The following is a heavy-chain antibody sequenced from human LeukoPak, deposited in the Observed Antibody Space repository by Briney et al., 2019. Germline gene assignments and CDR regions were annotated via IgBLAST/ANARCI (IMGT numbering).Heavy chain of an antibody. CDR2: MNPNSGGT. CDR3: ARDQLRYYGSNNYYSDMDF. J-gene: IGHJ6*02. D-gene: IGHD3-10*01. V-gene: IGHV1-2*02. CDR1: GGTFSSYA. Sequence: ASVKVSCKASGGTFSSYAISWVRQAPGQGLEWTGWMNPNSGGTKYAQKFQGRVTMTRDTSISAAYMELRSLRSDDTAVYFCARDQLRYYGSNNYYSDMDFWGQGTTVTVSS.